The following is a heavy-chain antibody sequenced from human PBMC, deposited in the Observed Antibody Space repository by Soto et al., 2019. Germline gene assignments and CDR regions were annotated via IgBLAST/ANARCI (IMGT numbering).Heavy chain of an antibody. Sequence: QVQLQQWGAGLLKNSETLSLTCAVYGGSFSGYYWSWIRQPPGKGLEWIGEINHSGSTNYNPSLKSRGTMSLDSSKNQFSLTLTSVTAADTAVYYCARVGYYDYVWGSYSYTGSYSFGMDVW. CDR2: INHSGST. CDR3: ARVGYYDYVWGSYSYTGSYSFGMDV. D-gene: IGHD3-16*02. CDR1: GGSFSGYY. V-gene: IGHV4-34*01. J-gene: IGHJ6*01.